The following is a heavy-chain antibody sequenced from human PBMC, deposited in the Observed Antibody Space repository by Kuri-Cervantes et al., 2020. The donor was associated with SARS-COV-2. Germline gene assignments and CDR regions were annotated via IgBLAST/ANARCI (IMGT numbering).Heavy chain of an antibody. CDR1: GGSISSSSYY. CDR2: IYYSGST. D-gene: IGHD6-13*01. Sequence: ESLKISCTVSGGSISSSSYYWGWIRQPPGKGLEWIGSIYYSGSTNYNPSLKSRVTISVDTSKNQFSLKLSSVTAADTAVYYCARAGYSSSWDYYYYYYMDVWGKGTTVTVSS. CDR3: ARAGYSSSWDYYYYYYMDV. V-gene: IGHV4-39*07. J-gene: IGHJ6*03.